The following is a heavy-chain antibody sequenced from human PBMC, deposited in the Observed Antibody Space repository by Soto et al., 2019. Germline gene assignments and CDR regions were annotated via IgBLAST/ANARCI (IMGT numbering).Heavy chain of an antibody. D-gene: IGHD2-15*01. J-gene: IGHJ3*02. CDR2: IYYSGST. V-gene: IGHV4-31*03. CDR1: GGSISSGGYY. Sequence: PSETLSLTCTVSGGSISSGGYYWSWIRQHPGKGLEWIGYIYYSGSTYYNPSLKSRVTISVDTSKNQFSLKLSSVTAADTAVYYCARDKRARSDSQDDAFDIWGQWTMVTVSS. CDR3: ARDKRARSDSQDDAFDI.